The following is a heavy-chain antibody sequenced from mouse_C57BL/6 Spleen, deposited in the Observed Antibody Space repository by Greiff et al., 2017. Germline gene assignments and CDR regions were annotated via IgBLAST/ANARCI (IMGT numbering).Heavy chain of an antibody. Sequence: VQLQQPGAELVKPGASVKLSCKASGYTFTSYWMQWVKQRPAQGLEWIGEIDPSDSYTNYNQKFKGKATLTVDTSSSTAYMQLSSLTSEDSAVYYCARGSLRHWYFDVWGTGTTVTVSS. CDR2: IDPSDSYT. CDR1: GYTFTSYW. D-gene: IGHD1-2*01. V-gene: IGHV1-50*01. J-gene: IGHJ1*03. CDR3: ARGSLRHWYFDV.